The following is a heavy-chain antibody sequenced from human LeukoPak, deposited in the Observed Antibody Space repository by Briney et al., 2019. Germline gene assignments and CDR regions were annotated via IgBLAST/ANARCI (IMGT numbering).Heavy chain of an antibody. D-gene: IGHD6-13*01. J-gene: IGHJ6*02. V-gene: IGHV3-33*01. CDR1: GFTFSSYG. CDR2: IRYDGSNK. Sequence: GGSLRLSCAASGFTFSSYGMHWVRQAPGKGLEWVAVIRYDGSNKYYADSVKRRFTISRDNSKNTLYLQMNSLRAEETAVYYCARDWIAAAPSASQHYYDYYGMDVWGQGTTVTVSS. CDR3: ARDWIAAAPSASQHYYDYYGMDV.